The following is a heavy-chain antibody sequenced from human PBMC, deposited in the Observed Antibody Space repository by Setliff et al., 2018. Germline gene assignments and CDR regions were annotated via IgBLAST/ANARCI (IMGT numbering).Heavy chain of an antibody. CDR1: GGSFSDYY. J-gene: IGHJ6*03. V-gene: IGHV4-34*01. CDR3: ARHVGSRSRGYNYYYYYMDV. Sequence: SETLSLTCEVSGGSFSDYYWSWIRQSPGKGLEWLGDFNRTRKIDYSPSLKSRLTISVDTSKKQFSLHLNSVTAADTAVYYCARHVGSRSRGYNYYYYYMDVWGKGTTVTVSS. CDR2: FNRTRKI. D-gene: IGHD3-10*01.